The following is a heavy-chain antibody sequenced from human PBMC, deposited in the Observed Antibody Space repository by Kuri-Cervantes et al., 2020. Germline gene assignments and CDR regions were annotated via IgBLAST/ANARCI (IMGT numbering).Heavy chain of an antibody. CDR3: AREGYYDSSGYYYESHYYGMGV. V-gene: IGHV1-2*02. J-gene: IGHJ6*02. CDR2: INPNSGGT. CDR1: GYTFTGYY. D-gene: IGHD3-22*01. Sequence: ASVKVSCKTSGYTFTGYYMHWVRQAPGQGLEWMGWINPNSGGTNYAQKFQGRVTMTRDTSISTAYMELSRLRSDDTAVYYCAREGYYDSSGYYYESHYYGMGVWGQGTTVTVSS.